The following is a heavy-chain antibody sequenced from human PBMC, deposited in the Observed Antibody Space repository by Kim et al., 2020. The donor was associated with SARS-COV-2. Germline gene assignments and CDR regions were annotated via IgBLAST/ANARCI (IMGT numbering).Heavy chain of an antibody. V-gene: IGHV4-34*01. CDR1: GGSFSGYY. CDR2: INHSGST. D-gene: IGHD6-13*01. J-gene: IGHJ4*02. CDR3: ARGRGFRPIAAAGPYYFDY. Sequence: SETLSLTCAVYGGSFSGYYWSWIRQPPGKGLEWIGEINHSGSTNYNPSLKSRVTISVDTSKNQFSLKLSSVTAADTAVYYCARGRGFRPIAAAGPYYFDYWGQGTLVTVSS.